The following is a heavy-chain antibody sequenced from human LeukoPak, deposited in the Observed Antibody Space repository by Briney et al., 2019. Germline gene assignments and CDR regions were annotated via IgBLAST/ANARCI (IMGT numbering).Heavy chain of an antibody. D-gene: IGHD3-10*01. CDR1: GYSISSGYY. Sequence: SETLSLTCTVSGYSISSGYYWGWIRQPPGKGLEWIGEINHSGSTNYNPSLKSRVTISVDTSKNQFSLKLSSVTAADTAVYYCARGRAYYGSGSYSIDYGGQGPLVTVSS. V-gene: IGHV4-38-2*02. CDR2: INHSGST. J-gene: IGHJ4*02. CDR3: ARGRAYYGSGSYSIDY.